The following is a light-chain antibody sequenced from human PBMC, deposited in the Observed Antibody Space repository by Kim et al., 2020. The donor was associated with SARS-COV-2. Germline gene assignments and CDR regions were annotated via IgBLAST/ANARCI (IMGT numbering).Light chain of an antibody. Sequence: QSVLTRPPSASGTPGQRVTISCSGSSSNIGHNPVDWYQQLPGTAPKLLISTNNQRPSGVPDRFSGSKSGTSASLAISGLQSEDEADYYCASWDDSLHGPVFGGGTKLTVL. CDR3: ASWDDSLHGPV. J-gene: IGLJ2*01. CDR2: TNN. CDR1: SSNIGHNP. V-gene: IGLV1-44*01.